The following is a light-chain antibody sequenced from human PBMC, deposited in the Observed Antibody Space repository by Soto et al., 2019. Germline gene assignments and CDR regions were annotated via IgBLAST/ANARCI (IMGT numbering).Light chain of an antibody. CDR2: GAS. CDR3: QQYGSSPLT. V-gene: IGKV3-20*01. J-gene: IGKJ4*01. Sequence: EIVLTQSPGTLSLLPGERATLSCRASQSVRSNFVAWYQQKPGQGPRLLIYGASSRATGIADRFSGSGSGTDFTLTISRLEPEDFAVYYCQQYGSSPLTFGGGTKVEIK. CDR1: QSVRSNF.